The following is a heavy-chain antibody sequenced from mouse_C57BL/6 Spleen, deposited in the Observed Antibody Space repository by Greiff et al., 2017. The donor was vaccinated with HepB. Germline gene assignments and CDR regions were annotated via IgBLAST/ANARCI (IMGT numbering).Heavy chain of an antibody. D-gene: IGHD4-1*01. CDR2: ISSGSSTI. J-gene: IGHJ3*01. CDR1: GFTFSDYG. CDR3: ATGTGRFAY. V-gene: IGHV5-17*01. Sequence: EVKLVESGGGLVKPGGSLKLSCAASGFTFSDYGMHWVRQAPEKGLEWVAYISSGSSTIYYADTVKGRFTISRDNAKNTLFLQMTSLRSEDTAMYYCATGTGRFAYWGQGTLVTVSA.